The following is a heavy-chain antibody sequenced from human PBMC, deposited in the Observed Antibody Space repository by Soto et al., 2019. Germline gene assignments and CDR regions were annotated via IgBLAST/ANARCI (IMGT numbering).Heavy chain of an antibody. Sequence: ASVKVSCKASGYTFTSYYMHWVRQAPGQGLEWMGIINPSGGSTSYAQKFQGRVTMTRDTSTSTVYMELSSLRSEDTAVYYCARGEYRGGDCYIFDYWGQGTLVTVSS. CDR3: ARGEYRGGDCYIFDY. CDR1: GYTFTSYY. V-gene: IGHV1-46*01. CDR2: INPSGGST. D-gene: IGHD2-21*02. J-gene: IGHJ4*02.